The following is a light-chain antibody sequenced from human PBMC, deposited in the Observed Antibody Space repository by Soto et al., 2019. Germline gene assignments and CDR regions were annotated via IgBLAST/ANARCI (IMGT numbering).Light chain of an antibody. V-gene: IGLV2-14*01. CDR2: EVT. CDR1: SNDVGIYNY. Sequence: QSVLTQPDSVSGSPGQSITISCTGTSNDVGIYNYVSWYQQHPGKAPKLMIYEVTNRPSGVSDRFSGSKSDNTASLTISGLQAEDEADYYCSSYTISSTWVFGGGTKLTVL. J-gene: IGLJ3*02. CDR3: SSYTISSTWV.